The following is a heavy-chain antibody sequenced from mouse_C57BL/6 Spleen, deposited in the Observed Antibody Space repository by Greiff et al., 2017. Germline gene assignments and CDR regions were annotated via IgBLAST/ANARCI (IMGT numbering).Heavy chain of an antibody. CDR1: GYAFSSSW. CDR2: IYPGAGDT. V-gene: IGHV1-82*01. J-gene: IGHJ2*01. D-gene: IGHD2-3*01. Sequence: QVQLQQSGPELVKPGASVKISCKASGYAFSSSWMHWVKQRPGKGLEWIGRIYPGAGDTNYNGKFKGKATLTADKSSSTAYMQLSSLTSEDSAVDLCERGAYEGYYGYWGQGTTLTVSS. CDR3: ERGAYEGYYGY.